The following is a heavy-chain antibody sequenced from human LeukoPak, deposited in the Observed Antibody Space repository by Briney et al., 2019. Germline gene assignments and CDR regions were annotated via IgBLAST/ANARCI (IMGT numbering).Heavy chain of an antibody. CDR1: GYSFSNYW. CDR2: IYPGDSDT. CDR3: ARHYYDYVWGSYGIDY. J-gene: IGHJ4*02. D-gene: IGHD3-16*01. V-gene: IGHV5-51*01. Sequence: GESLKISCKGSGYSFSNYWIGWVRQMPGKGLEWMGIIYPGDSDTRYSPSFQGQVTISVDKSINTAYLQWSSLKASDTAMYYCARHYYDYVWGSYGIDYWGQGTLVTVSS.